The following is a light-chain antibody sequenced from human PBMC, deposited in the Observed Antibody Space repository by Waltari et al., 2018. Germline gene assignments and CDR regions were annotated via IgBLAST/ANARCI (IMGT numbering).Light chain of an antibody. V-gene: IGKV3-20*01. CDR2: GAS. CDR1: QSVSRTV. J-gene: IGKJ1*01. Sequence: SCRARQSVSRTVAWYQQKPGQAPRLLIYGASTRATGIPERFSGGGSGTDFSLTISRLEPEDFAVYYCQHYVRLPVTFGQGTKVEIK. CDR3: QHYVRLPVT.